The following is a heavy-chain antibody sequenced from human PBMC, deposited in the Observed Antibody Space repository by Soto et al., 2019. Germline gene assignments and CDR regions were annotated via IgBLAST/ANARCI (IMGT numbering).Heavy chain of an antibody. CDR1: GFTFSRFS. V-gene: IGHV3-23*01. D-gene: IGHD3-3*01. CDR3: AKGAPFCFLDWFDP. Sequence: GSLRLSCAASGFTFSRFSMSWVRQAPWKGLEWVSGISDSSTSTYYADSVKGRFTISRDNSKKTLYLQMNSLRVEDTAVYFCAKGAPFCFLDWFDPWGQGTLVTVSS. J-gene: IGHJ5*02. CDR2: ISDSSTST.